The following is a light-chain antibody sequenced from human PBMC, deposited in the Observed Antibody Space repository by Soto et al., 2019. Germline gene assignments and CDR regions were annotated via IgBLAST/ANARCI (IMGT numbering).Light chain of an antibody. J-gene: IGKJ1*01. V-gene: IGKV1-5*01. CDR3: QQYYSYPRT. Sequence: DIQMTQSPSTLSASVGDRVTITCRANESNSRWLAWYQQKPGKAPKLLIYAASTLQSGVPSRFSGSGSGTDFTLTISCLQSEDFATYYCQQYYSYPRTFGQGTKVDIK. CDR2: AAS. CDR1: ESNSRW.